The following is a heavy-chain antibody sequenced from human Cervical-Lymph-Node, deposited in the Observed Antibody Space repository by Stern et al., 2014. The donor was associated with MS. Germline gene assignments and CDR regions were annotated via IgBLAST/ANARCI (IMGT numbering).Heavy chain of an antibody. D-gene: IGHD3-9*01. CDR2: MNPDSGET. CDR3: ARGAGYSYKLDY. CDR1: GYTFSSFD. Sequence: VQLVQSGAEVKKPGASVKVSCKASGYTFSSFDINWVRQATGQGLEWMGWMNPDSGETGYTEKFQGRVTMTRNTSITTAYMELSGLRSEDTAVYYCARGAGYSYKLDYWGQGTLVTVSS. V-gene: IGHV1-8*01. J-gene: IGHJ4*02.